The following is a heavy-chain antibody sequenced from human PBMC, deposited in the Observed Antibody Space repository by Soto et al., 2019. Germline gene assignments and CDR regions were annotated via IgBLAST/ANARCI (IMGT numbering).Heavy chain of an antibody. CDR3: ARYCSSTSCYSPYYYYGMDV. Sequence: QVQLVQSGAEVKKPGSSVKVSCKASGGTFSSYAISWVRQAPGQGLEWMGGIIPIFGTANYAQKFQGRVTITADKSTSTAYMELSCLRSEDTAVYYCARYCSSTSCYSPYYYYGMDVWGQGTTVTVSS. D-gene: IGHD2-2*02. CDR2: IIPIFGTA. V-gene: IGHV1-69*06. J-gene: IGHJ6*02. CDR1: GGTFSSYA.